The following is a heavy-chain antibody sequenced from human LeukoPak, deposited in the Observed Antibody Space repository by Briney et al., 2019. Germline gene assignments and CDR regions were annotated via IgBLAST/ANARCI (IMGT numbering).Heavy chain of an antibody. CDR2: ISSSSSYI. J-gene: IGHJ5*01. Sequence: PGGSLRLSCAASGFTFSSYSMNWVRQAPGKGLEWVSSISSSSSYIYYADSVKGRFTISRDNAKNSLYLQMNSLRGEDTAIYFCARCNFEPRWCDWFDSWGQGTLVTVSS. D-gene: IGHD3-9*01. V-gene: IGHV3-21*01. CDR1: GFTFSSYS. CDR3: ARCNFEPRWCDWFDS.